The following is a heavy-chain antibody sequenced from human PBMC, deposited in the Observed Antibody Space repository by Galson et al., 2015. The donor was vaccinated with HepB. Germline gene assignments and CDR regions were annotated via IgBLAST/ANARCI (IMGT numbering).Heavy chain of an antibody. CDR3: ARGPDIVVVPAARTYYYYGMDV. V-gene: IGHV3-33*01. J-gene: IGHJ6*02. CDR1: GFTFSSYG. Sequence: SLRLSCAASGFTFSSYGMHWVRQAPGKGLEWVAVIWYDGSNKYYADSVKGRFTISRDNSKNTLYLQMNSLRAEDTAVYYCARGPDIVVVPAARTYYYYGMDVWGQGTTVTVSS. D-gene: IGHD2-2*01. CDR2: IWYDGSNK.